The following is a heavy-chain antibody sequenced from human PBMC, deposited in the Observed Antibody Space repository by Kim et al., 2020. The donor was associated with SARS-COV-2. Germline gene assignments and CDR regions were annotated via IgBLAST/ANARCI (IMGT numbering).Heavy chain of an antibody. Sequence: NPSLKSRVTISVDTSKNQFSLKLSSVTAADTAVYYCARGPVSILGWFDPLGQGTLVTVSS. J-gene: IGHJ5*02. CDR3: ARGPVSILGWFDP. V-gene: IGHV4-34*01. D-gene: IGHD1-26*01.